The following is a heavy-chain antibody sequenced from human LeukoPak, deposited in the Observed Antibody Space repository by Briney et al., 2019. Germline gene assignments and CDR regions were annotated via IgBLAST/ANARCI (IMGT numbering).Heavy chain of an antibody. CDR3: AREIGLLRFGELFS. Sequence: GGSLRLSCAASGFTFSSYSMNWVRQAPGKGLEWVSSISSSSSYIYYADSVKGRFTISRDNAKNSLYLQMNSLRAEDTAVYYCAREIGLLRFGELFSWGQGTLVTVSS. CDR1: GFTFSSYS. D-gene: IGHD3-10*01. V-gene: IGHV3-21*01. J-gene: IGHJ5*02. CDR2: ISSSSSYI.